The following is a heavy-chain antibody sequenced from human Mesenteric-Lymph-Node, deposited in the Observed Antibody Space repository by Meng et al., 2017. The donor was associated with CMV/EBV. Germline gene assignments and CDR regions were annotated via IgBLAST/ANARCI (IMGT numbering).Heavy chain of an antibody. CDR3: ARAYFEYSSSYYYYGMDV. D-gene: IGHD6-6*01. CDR1: GGSISSSSYY. Sequence: SETLSLTCTVSGGSISSSSYYWGWIRQPPGKGLEWIGSVYYSGSTYYNPSLKSRVTISVDTSKNQFSLKLSSVTAADTAVYYCARAYFEYSSSYYYYGMDVWGQGTTVTVSS. J-gene: IGHJ6*02. V-gene: IGHV4-39*07. CDR2: VYYSGST.